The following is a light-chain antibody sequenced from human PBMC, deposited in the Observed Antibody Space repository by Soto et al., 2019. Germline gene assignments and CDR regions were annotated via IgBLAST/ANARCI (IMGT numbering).Light chain of an antibody. Sequence: MTQSPSTVSASVGDAVTITCRASQSVSSNLAWYQQKPGQTPRLLVYGASTRATGVPVRFSGSGSGTEFNLTISSLQSEDFAVYYCQQYNDWPPLTFGGGTKVEIK. CDR2: GAS. J-gene: IGKJ4*01. CDR1: QSVSSN. V-gene: IGKV3-15*01. CDR3: QQYNDWPPLT.